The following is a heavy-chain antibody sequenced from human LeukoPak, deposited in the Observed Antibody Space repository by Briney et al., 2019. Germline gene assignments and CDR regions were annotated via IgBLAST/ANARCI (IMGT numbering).Heavy chain of an antibody. CDR3: AKQTGSGLFILP. Sequence: PSETLSLTCTVSGGSISSYYWSWIRQPPGKGLEWIGYIYYSGSTNYNPSLKSRVTISVDTSKNQFSLKLTSVTAADTAVYYCAKQTGSGLFILPGGQGTLVTVSS. D-gene: IGHD3/OR15-3a*01. V-gene: IGHV4-59*08. J-gene: IGHJ4*02. CDR2: IYYSGST. CDR1: GGSISSYY.